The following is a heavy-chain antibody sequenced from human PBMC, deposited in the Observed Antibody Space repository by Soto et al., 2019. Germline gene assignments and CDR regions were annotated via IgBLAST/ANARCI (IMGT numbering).Heavy chain of an antibody. CDR3: ARSGYSYGPNPLLY. CDR1: GGSISSGGYY. Sequence: QVQLQESGPGLVKPSQTLSLTCTVSGGSISSGGYYWSWIRQHPGKGLEWIGYIYYSGSTYYNPSLKSRVTLSVDTSKNQFSLKLSSVTAADTDVYYCARSGYSYGPNPLLYWGQGTLVTVSS. D-gene: IGHD5-18*01. J-gene: IGHJ4*02. V-gene: IGHV4-31*03. CDR2: IYYSGST.